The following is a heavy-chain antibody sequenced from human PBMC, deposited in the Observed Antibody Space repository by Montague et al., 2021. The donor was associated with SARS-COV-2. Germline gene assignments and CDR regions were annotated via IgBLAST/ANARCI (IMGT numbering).Heavy chain of an antibody. Sequence: SETLSLTCAVSGGSISSSNWWSWVRQPPGKGLEWIGEIYHSGSTXYNPALKSRVTISVDKSKNQFSLKLSSMTAADTAVYYCARRYCSSTSCPNWFDPWGQGTLVTVSS. CDR2: IYHSGST. CDR3: ARRYCSSTSCPNWFDP. J-gene: IGHJ5*02. CDR1: GGSISSSNW. D-gene: IGHD2-2*01. V-gene: IGHV4-4*02.